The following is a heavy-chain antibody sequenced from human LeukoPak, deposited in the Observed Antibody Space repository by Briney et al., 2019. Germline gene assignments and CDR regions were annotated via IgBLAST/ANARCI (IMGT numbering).Heavy chain of an antibody. CDR1: GVSFGSYS. J-gene: IGHJ5*02. Sequence: PGGSLRLSCAASGVSFGSYSMNWVRQTPERGLEWLSFISTTGTFIKYADSVRGRFNVSRDNAKNSLYLHMNALRVEDTATYYCARTGGAGFDPWGQGTLVIVSS. V-gene: IGHV3-21*04. CDR3: ARTGGAGFDP. CDR2: ISTTGTFI. D-gene: IGHD2-21*01.